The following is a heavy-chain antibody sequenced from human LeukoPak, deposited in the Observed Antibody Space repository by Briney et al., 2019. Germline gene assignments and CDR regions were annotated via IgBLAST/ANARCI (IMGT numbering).Heavy chain of an antibody. CDR2: FDPEDGET. CDR3: ATEGLLQRGYSYGERAMFDY. V-gene: IGHV1-24*01. J-gene: IGHJ4*02. CDR1: GYTLTELS. Sequence: ASVKVSCKVSGYTLTELSMHWVRQAPGKGLEWMGGFDPEDGETFYAQKFQGRVTMTEDTSTDTAYMELSSLRSEDTAVYYCATEGLLQRGYSYGERAMFDYWGQGTLVTVSS. D-gene: IGHD5-18*01.